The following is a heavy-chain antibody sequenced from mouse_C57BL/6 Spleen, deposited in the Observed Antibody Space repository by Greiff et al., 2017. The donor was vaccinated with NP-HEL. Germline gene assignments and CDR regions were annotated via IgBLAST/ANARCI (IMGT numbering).Heavy chain of an antibody. V-gene: IGHV3-6*01. Sequence: DVKLQESGPGLVKPSQSLSLTCSVTGYSITSGYYWNWIRQFPGNKLEWMGYISYDGSNNYNPSLKNRISITRDTSKNQFFLKLNSVTTEDTATYYCARDNYGRGSWFAYWGQGTLVTVSA. J-gene: IGHJ3*01. CDR3: ARDNYGRGSWFAY. CDR1: GYSITSGYY. CDR2: ISYDGSN. D-gene: IGHD1-1*01.